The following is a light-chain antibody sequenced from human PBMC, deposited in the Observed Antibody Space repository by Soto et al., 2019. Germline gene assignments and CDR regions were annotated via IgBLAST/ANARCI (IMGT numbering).Light chain of an antibody. CDR1: QGIRSY. Sequence: IQLTQSPSYLSDSVGDRFSITCRASQGIRSYLAWYKQKPGKAPNVLISGATTLQSGVPSRLRGSGSGTDFTLTISSLKPEDFATYYCQQLKNYPTFGHGTRLEIK. CDR2: GAT. J-gene: IGKJ5*01. CDR3: QQLKNYPT. V-gene: IGKV1-9*01.